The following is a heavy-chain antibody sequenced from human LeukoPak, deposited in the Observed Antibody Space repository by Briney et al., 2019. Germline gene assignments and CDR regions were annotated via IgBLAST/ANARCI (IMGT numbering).Heavy chain of an antibody. CDR1: GFTFSGYA. CDR3: AKYGVFGDTPRGHFDY. V-gene: IGHV3-23*01. CDR2: ISGSGGST. J-gene: IGHJ4*02. D-gene: IGHD3-10*02. Sequence: GGSLRLSCAASGFTFSGYAMTWVRQAPGKGLEWVSAISGSGGSTYYADSVKGRFTISRGNSKNTLYLQMNSLRAEDTAVYYCAKYGVFGDTPRGHFDYWGQGTLFTVSS.